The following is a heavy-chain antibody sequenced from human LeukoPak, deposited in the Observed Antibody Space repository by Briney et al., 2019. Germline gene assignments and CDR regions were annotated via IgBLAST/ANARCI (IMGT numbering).Heavy chain of an antibody. J-gene: IGHJ4*02. D-gene: IGHD6-13*01. V-gene: IGHV3-30*04. Sequence: PGGSLRLSCAASGFTFSSYAMHWVRQAPGKGLEWVAVISYDGSNEYYADSVKGRFTISRDNSKNTLYLQMNSLRAEDTAVYYCARGPLSSSWYSRGIRGIDYWGQGTLVTVSS. CDR2: ISYDGSNE. CDR1: GFTFSSYA. CDR3: ARGPLSSSWYSRGIRGIDY.